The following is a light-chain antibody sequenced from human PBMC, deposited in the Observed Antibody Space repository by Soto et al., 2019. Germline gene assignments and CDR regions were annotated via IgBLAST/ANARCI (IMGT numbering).Light chain of an antibody. Sequence: EIVMTQSPATLSVSPVEISTLSCMASQSVSSNVAWYQQIPGQTPRLLIYGASTRATTIPVRFSGSGSGTEFTLTISSLQSEDFATYYCLQHNSYSWTFGQGTTVDIK. V-gene: IGKV3-15*01. J-gene: IGKJ1*01. CDR2: GAS. CDR3: LQHNSYSWT. CDR1: QSVSSN.